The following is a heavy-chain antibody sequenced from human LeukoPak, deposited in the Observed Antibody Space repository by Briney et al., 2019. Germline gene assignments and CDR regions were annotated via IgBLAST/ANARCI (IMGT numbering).Heavy chain of an antibody. Sequence: RASVKVSCKASGYTFTGYYMHWVRQAPGQGLEWMGWINPNSGGTNYAQKFQGWVTMTRDTSISTAYMELSRLRSDDTAVYYCARGGITGTTRGPTRLNDAFDIWAKGQWSPSLQ. CDR1: GYTFTGYY. CDR2: INPNSGGT. D-gene: IGHD1-20*01. CDR3: ARGGITGTTRGPTRLNDAFDI. J-gene: IGHJ3*02. V-gene: IGHV1-2*04.